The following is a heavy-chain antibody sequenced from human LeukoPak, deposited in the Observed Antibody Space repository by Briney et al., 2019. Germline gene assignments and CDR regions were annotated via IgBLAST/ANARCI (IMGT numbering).Heavy chain of an antibody. J-gene: IGHJ4*02. CDR1: GFTFSSYS. CDR3: AKGDYDFWSAPSY. CDR2: ISSSSSYI. D-gene: IGHD3-3*01. V-gene: IGHV3-21*04. Sequence: GGSLRLSCAASGFTFSSYSMNWVRQAPGKGLEWVSSISSSSSYIYYADSVKGRFTISRDNAKNSLYLQMNSLRAEDTAVYYCAKGDYDFWSAPSYWGQGTLVTVSS.